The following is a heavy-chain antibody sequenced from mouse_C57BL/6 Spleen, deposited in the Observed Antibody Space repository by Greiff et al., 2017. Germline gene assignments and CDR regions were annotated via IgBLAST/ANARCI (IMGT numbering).Heavy chain of an antibody. V-gene: IGHV1-66*01. CDR2: IYPGSGNT. Sequence: QVQLQQSGPELVKPGASVKLSCKASGYSFTSYYIHWVKQRPGQGLEWIGWIYPGSGNTKYNEKFKGKATLTADKSSSTAYMQLSSLTSEDSAVYYCARGPWYFDVWGTGTSVTVSS. CDR1: GYSFTSYY. J-gene: IGHJ1*03. CDR3: ARGPWYFDV.